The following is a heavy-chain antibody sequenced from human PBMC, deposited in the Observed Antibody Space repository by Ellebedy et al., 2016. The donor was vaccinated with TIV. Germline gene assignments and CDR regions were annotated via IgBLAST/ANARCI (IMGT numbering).Heavy chain of an antibody. V-gene: IGHV4-39*01. D-gene: IGHD3-10*01. CDR2: IYYTGST. CDR1: GDSISRSSYY. J-gene: IGHJ5*02. CDR3: ARWFGELLYVRWFDP. Sequence: SETLSLTCTVSGDSISRSSYYWGWIRQPPGKGLEWIGSIYYTGSTDYNPSLKIRVSISADTSKNQFSLRLGSVTAADTAVYYCARWFGELLYVRWFDPWGQGTLVTVPS.